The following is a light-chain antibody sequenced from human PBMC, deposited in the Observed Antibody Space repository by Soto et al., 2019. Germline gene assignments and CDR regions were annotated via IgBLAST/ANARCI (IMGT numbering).Light chain of an antibody. V-gene: IGKV3-15*01. CDR1: QSVNSN. CDR2: GAS. CDR3: QQYNDWPLT. Sequence: EKVMTQSPAALSVSPGERATLSCRPSQSVNSNLVWYQQKPGQAPRLLLYGASTRATGIPARFSGSAPGTEFTLTISSLQSEDSAVYYCQQYNDWPLTFGGGTKV. J-gene: IGKJ4*01.